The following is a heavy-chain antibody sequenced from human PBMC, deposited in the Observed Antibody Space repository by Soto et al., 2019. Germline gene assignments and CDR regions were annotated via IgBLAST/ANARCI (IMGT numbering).Heavy chain of an antibody. CDR1: GFTFSSYG. Sequence: QVQLVESGGGVVQPGRSLRLSCAASGFTFSSYGMHWFCQAPGKGLEWVAVIWLDGSNKYYADSVKGRFTISRDNSKHTLYLQMNSLRAEDTAVYYCARGIWFFDYWGQGHLVTVSS. V-gene: IGHV3-33*01. D-gene: IGHD3-10*01. CDR3: ARGIWFFDY. J-gene: IGHJ4*02. CDR2: IWLDGSNK.